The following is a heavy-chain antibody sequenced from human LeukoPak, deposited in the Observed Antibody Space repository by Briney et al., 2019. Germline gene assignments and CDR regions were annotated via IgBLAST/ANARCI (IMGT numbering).Heavy chain of an antibody. CDR1: GFTFNNYA. CDR2: IDGSGAGT. D-gene: IGHD1-1*01. V-gene: IGHV3-23*01. Sequence: GGSLRLSCEASGFTFNNYAMAWIRQAPGTGLEWVSAIDGSGAGTYYPDSVKGRFIISRDNSRNTVYLQMSSLRAEDTALYYCVKEKASAGRPVGDSWGQGTLVTVSS. CDR3: VKEKASAGRPVGDS. J-gene: IGHJ4*02.